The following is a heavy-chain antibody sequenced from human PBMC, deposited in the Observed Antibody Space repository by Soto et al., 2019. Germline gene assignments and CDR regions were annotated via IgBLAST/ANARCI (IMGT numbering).Heavy chain of an antibody. Sequence: DVQLLESGGGLVQPGGSLTLSCAASRFTFSDFAMNWVRQAPGKGLEWVSSIGGGGTDTYYADSVKGRFTISRDNSKNTLYLQMGSLRDEDTAVDYCAKDAVSYNGKWDWFDSWGQGTLVIVSS. J-gene: IGHJ5*01. D-gene: IGHD1-20*01. CDR2: IGGGGTDT. CDR3: AKDAVSYNGKWDWFDS. CDR1: RFTFSDFA. V-gene: IGHV3-23*01.